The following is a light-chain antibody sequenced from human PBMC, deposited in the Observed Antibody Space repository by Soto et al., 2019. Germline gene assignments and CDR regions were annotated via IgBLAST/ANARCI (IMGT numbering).Light chain of an antibody. CDR2: DVS. CDR3: YSYAGSYTFYV. V-gene: IGLV2-11*01. J-gene: IGLJ1*01. Sequence: QSALTQPRSVSGSPGQSVTISCTGTSSDVGGYNLVSWYQQHPGKAPKLMIYDVSKRPSGVPDRFSGSKSGNTASLTISGLQAEDEADYHCYSYAGSYTFYVFGTGTKLTVL. CDR1: SSDVGGYNL.